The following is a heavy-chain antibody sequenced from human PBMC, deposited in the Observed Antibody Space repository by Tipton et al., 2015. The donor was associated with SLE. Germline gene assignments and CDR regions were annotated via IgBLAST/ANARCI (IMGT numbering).Heavy chain of an antibody. CDR2: IYYSGST. Sequence: PGLVKPSETLSLTCTVSGGSISSYYWSWIRQPPGKGLEWIGYIYYSGSTNYNPSLKSRVTISVDTSKNQFSLKLSSVTAADTAVYYCARLRGPVLPDAFDIWGQGTMVTVSS. CDR1: GGSISSYY. V-gene: IGHV4-59*08. CDR3: ARLRGPVLPDAFDI. J-gene: IGHJ3*02. D-gene: IGHD3-10*01.